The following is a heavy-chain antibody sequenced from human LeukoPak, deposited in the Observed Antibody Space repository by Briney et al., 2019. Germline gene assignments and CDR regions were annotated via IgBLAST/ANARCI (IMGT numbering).Heavy chain of an antibody. J-gene: IGHJ4*02. CDR1: GFTFSIYA. Sequence: PGGSLRLSCAASGFTFSIYAMSWVRQAPGKGLEWVSAISGSGGSTYYADSVKGRFTISRDNSKNTLYLQMNSLRAEDTAVYYCAKDDPMCSGGSCYVDYWGQGTLVTVSS. CDR2: ISGSGGST. D-gene: IGHD2-15*01. CDR3: AKDDPMCSGGSCYVDY. V-gene: IGHV3-23*01.